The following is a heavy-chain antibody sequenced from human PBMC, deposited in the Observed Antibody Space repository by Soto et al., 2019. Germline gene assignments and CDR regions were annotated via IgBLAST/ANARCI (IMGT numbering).Heavy chain of an antibody. D-gene: IGHD3-16*01. J-gene: IGHJ2*01. CDR2: ISSSSSYI. Sequence: EVQLVESGGGLVKPGGSLRLSCAASGFTFSSYGMNWVRQAPGKGLEWVSSISSSSSYIYYADSVKGRFTISRDNAKNPLYLQMNSLRAEDTAVYYCARDGGRRGGGYFDLWGRGTLVTVSS. V-gene: IGHV3-21*01. CDR1: GFTFSSYG. CDR3: ARDGGRRGGGYFDL.